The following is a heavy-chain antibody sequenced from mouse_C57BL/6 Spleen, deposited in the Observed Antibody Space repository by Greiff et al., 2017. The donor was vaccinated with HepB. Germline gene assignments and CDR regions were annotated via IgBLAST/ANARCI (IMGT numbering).Heavy chain of an antibody. V-gene: IGHV1-22*01. J-gene: IGHJ3*01. D-gene: IGHD1-1*01. Sequence: EVQLQQSGPELVKPGASVKMSCKASGYTFTDYNMHWVKQSHGKSLEWIGYINPNNGGTSYNQKFKGKATLTVNKSSSTAYMELRSLTSEDSAVYYCARAGHYYGSSYVAWFAYWGQGTLVTVSA. CDR1: GYTFTDYN. CDR2: INPNNGGT. CDR3: ARAGHYYGSSYVAWFAY.